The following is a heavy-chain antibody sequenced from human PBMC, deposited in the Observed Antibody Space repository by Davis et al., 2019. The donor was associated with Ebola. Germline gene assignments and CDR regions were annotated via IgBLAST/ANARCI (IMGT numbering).Heavy chain of an antibody. CDR2: TYYYRSKWYI. CDR1: GDSVSSAG. CDR3: ARGWLRTGMDV. D-gene: IGHD5-18*01. J-gene: IGHJ6*04. Sequence: HSQTLSLTCAISGDSVSSAGWNWIRQSPSRGLEWLGRTYYYRSKWYIDYAESVRGRIIINPDTSKNQLSLQVNSVTPEDTAVYYCARGWLRTGMDVWGKGTTVTVSS. V-gene: IGHV6-1*01.